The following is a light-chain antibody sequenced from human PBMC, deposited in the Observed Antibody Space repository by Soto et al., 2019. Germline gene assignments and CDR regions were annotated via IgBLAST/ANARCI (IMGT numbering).Light chain of an antibody. Sequence: SYELTQPPSVSVAPGQTARITCGGDNIGSKSVYWYQQRPGQAPVLVVYDDTDWPSGIPERFSGSKSANTATLTISRVEAGDEADYYCQVWDSSGDHPNWVFGGGTQLTVL. CDR1: NIGSKS. J-gene: IGLJ3*02. CDR3: QVWDSSGDHPNWV. CDR2: DDT. V-gene: IGLV3-21*02.